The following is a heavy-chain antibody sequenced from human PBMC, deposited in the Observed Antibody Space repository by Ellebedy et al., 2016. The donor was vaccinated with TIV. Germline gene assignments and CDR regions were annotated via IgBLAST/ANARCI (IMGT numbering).Heavy chain of an antibody. CDR2: INPNSGGT. Sequence: ASVKVSCXASGYTFTGYYMHWVRQAPGQGLEWMGWINPNSGGTNYAQKFQGWVTMTRDTSISTAYMELSRLRSDDTAVYYCARGGLYYDFWSGYWVLDDYYYYGMDVWGQGTTVTVSS. D-gene: IGHD3-3*01. J-gene: IGHJ6*02. CDR1: GYTFTGYY. V-gene: IGHV1-2*04. CDR3: ARGGLYYDFWSGYWVLDDYYYYGMDV.